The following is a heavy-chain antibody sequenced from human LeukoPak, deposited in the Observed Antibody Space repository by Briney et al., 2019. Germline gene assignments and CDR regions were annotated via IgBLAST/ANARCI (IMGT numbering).Heavy chain of an antibody. Sequence: GGSLRLSCAASAFSLNAYNMNWVRQAPGKGLEWVSSTSYTGTYIYYADSVKGRLTISRDNAQNSLYLQMNSLRAEDTAIYYCVRDRGTYRPIDYWGQGTLVTVSS. CDR1: AFSLNAYN. V-gene: IGHV3-21*04. CDR3: VRDRGTYRPIDY. CDR2: TSYTGTYI. J-gene: IGHJ4*02. D-gene: IGHD1-26*01.